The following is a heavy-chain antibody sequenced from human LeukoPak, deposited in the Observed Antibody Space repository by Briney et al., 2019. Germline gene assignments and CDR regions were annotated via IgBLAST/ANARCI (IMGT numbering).Heavy chain of an antibody. D-gene: IGHD3-10*01. CDR1: GFTFSSYS. CDR3: ARDAYGSGSSWFGY. V-gene: IGHV3-48*01. J-gene: IGHJ4*02. Sequence: PGGSLRLSCAASGFTFSSYSMNWVRQAPGKGLEWVSYISSSSSTIYYVDSVKGRFTISRDNAKNSLYLQMNSLRAEDTAVYYCARDAYGSGSSWFGYWGQGTPVTVSS. CDR2: ISSSSSTI.